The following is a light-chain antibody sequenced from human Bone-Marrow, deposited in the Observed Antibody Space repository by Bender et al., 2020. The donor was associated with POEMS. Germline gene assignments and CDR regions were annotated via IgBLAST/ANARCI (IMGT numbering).Light chain of an antibody. V-gene: IGLV3-25*03. CDR2: KDS. CDR3: QSTDISGTFVV. J-gene: IGLJ2*01. CDR1: ALPKQY. Sequence: SYELTQPPSVSVSPGQTARITCSGDALPKQYAYWYQQKPGQAPVLVIYKDSERPSGIPERFSGSTSGTTLTLTISGVRAEDEADYYCQSTDISGTFVVFGGGTKLTVL.